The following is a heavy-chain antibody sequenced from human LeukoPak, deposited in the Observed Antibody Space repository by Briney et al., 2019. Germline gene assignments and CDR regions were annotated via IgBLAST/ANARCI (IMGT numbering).Heavy chain of an antibody. CDR3: VREIGRPKTFYFDS. Sequence: GGSLRLSCTASGFVFSRDNMNWVRQAPGKGLEWVSHISENIYHADSVKGRFTISRDNAKNSLYLQMSNLRAEDTAMYYCVREIGRPKTFYFDSWGRGTLVIVS. J-gene: IGHJ4*02. V-gene: IGHV3-69-1*01. CDR2: ISENI. CDR1: GFVFSRDN.